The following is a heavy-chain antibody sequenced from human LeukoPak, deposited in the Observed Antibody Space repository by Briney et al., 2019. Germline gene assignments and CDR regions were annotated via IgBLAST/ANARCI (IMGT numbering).Heavy chain of an antibody. D-gene: IGHD5-18*01. Sequence: SETLSLTCTVSGGSISSYYWSWIRQPPGKGLGWIGYIYYSGSINYNPSLKSRVAISLDTSKNQFSLNLSSVTAADTAVYYCARHMHSYGYFDYWGQGSLVTVSS. CDR1: GGSISSYY. V-gene: IGHV4-59*08. J-gene: IGHJ4*02. CDR2: IYYSGSI. CDR3: ARHMHSYGYFDY.